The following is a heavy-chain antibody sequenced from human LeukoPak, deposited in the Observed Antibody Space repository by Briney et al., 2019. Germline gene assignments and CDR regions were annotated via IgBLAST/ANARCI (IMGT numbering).Heavy chain of an antibody. Sequence: SETLSLTCTVSGGSISSSSYYWGWIRQPPGKGLEWIGSIYHSGSTYYNPSLKSRVTISVDTSKNQFSLKLSSVTAADTAVYYCASISDGYNSGYWGQGTLVTVSS. V-gene: IGHV4-39*07. J-gene: IGHJ4*02. CDR1: GGSISSSSYY. CDR3: ASISDGYNSGY. D-gene: IGHD5-24*01. CDR2: IYHSGST.